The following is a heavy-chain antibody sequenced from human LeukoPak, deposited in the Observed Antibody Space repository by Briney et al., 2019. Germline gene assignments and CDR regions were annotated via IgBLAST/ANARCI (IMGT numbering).Heavy chain of an antibody. Sequence: SETLSLTCTVSGYSISSGYYWGWIRQPPGKGLEWIGSIYHSGSTYYNPSLKSRVTISVDTSKNQFSLKPSSVTAADTAVYYCARGYQLLSYYFDYWGQGTLVTVSS. CDR3: ARGYQLLSYYFDY. CDR1: GYSISSGYY. CDR2: IYHSGST. D-gene: IGHD2-2*01. V-gene: IGHV4-38-2*02. J-gene: IGHJ4*02.